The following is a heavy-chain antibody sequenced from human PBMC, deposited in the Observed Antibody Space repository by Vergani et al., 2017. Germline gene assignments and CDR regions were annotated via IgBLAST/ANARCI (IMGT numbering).Heavy chain of an antibody. Sequence: EVQLLQSGGGVIQPGGSVRLSCAASGFTFSACPMTWVRQAPGKGLEWVSAISARYPSTYYADSVKGRFTISRDNSKNMLYLQMNSLRAEDTAVYYCAGLSYDTTPYLQGGYDCWCQGTLVSVSS. CDR1: GFTFSACP. CDR3: AGLSYDTTPYLQGGYDC. J-gene: IGHJ4*02. CDR2: ISARYPST. V-gene: IGHV3-23*01. D-gene: IGHD3-22*01.